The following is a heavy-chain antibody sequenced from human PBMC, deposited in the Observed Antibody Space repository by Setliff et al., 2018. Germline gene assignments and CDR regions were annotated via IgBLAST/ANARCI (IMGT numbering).Heavy chain of an antibody. CDR1: GYSISSGYI. D-gene: IGHD2-15*01. J-gene: IGHJ2*01. CDR3: ARVAPKAVVAATYLPYWYFDL. Sequence: SETLSLTCTVSGYSISSGYIWGWIRQPPGKGLEWVGNIGHTGSINYNPSLKSRLTISRDTSKNQVSLKLNSVTATDTAVYYCARVAPKAVVAATYLPYWYFDLWGRGTLVTVSS. V-gene: IGHV4-38-2*02. CDR2: IGHTGSI.